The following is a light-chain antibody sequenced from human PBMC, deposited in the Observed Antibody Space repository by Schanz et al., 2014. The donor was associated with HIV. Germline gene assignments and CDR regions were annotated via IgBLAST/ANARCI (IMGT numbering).Light chain of an antibody. Sequence: SYELTQPPSVSVSPGQTARITCSGDALSKQYAYWYQQKPGQAPLLVIYKDSERPSGIPERFSGSSSRTTVTLTISGVQAEDEADYHCQSADSSGAYVVFGGGTKLTVL. V-gene: IGLV3-25*03. CDR1: ALSKQY. CDR2: KDS. J-gene: IGLJ3*02. CDR3: QSADSSGAYVV.